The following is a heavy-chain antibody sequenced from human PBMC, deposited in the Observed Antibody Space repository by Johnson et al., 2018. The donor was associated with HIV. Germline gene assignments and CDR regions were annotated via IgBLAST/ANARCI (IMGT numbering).Heavy chain of an antibody. CDR1: GLSFSNFG. CDR3: ARTPSLPGAFDI. J-gene: IGHJ3*02. V-gene: IGHV3-33*08. Sequence: QVQLVESGGGVVQPGKSLTLSCVGSGLSFSNFGIHWVRQAPGKGPEWVAVISFDGNLKKYADSVKGRFTISRDNAKNSLYLQMNSLRAEDTAVYYCARTPSLPGAFDIWGQGTMVTVSS. CDR2: ISFDGNLK.